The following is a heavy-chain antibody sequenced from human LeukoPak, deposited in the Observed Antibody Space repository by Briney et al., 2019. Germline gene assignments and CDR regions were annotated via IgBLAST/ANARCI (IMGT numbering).Heavy chain of an antibody. CDR2: IYSGGST. CDR1: GFTVSSNY. D-gene: IGHD5-24*01. J-gene: IGHJ4*02. CDR3: AIRETLTNFDY. V-gene: IGHV3-66*01. Sequence: PGGSLRLSWAASGFTVSSNYMSWVRQAPGKGLEWVSVIYSGGSTYYADSVKGRFTISRDNSKNTLYLQMNSLRAEDTAVYYCAIRETLTNFDYWGQGTLVTVSS.